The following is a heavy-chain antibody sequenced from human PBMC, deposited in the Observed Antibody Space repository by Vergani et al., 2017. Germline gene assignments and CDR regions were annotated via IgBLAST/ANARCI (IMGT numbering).Heavy chain of an antibody. J-gene: IGHJ3*02. D-gene: IGHD1-26*01. V-gene: IGHV3-30*03. Sequence: QVQLVESGGGVVQPGRSLRLSCAASGFTFSSYGMHWVRQAPGKGLEWVAVISYDGSNKYYADSVKGRFTISRDNSKNTLYLQMNSLRAEDTAVYYCARSRVGATIRSAFDIWGQGTMVTVSS. CDR1: GFTFSSYG. CDR3: ARSRVGATIRSAFDI. CDR2: ISYDGSNK.